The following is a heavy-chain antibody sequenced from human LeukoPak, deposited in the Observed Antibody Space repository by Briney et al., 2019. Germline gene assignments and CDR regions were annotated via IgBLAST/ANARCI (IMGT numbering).Heavy chain of an antibody. CDR1: GFTFSSYS. V-gene: IGHV3-21*01. CDR3: ARDGQRITMVRGVTNWFDP. D-gene: IGHD3-10*01. Sequence: GGSLRLSCAASGFTFSSYSMNWVRQAPGKGLEWVSSISSSSSYIYYADSVKGRFTISRDNAKNSLYLQMNSLRAEDTAVYYCARDGQRITMVRGVTNWFDPWGQETLVTVSS. CDR2: ISSSSSYI. J-gene: IGHJ5*02.